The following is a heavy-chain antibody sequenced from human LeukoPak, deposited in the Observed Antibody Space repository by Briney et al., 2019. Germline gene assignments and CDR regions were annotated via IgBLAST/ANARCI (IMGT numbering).Heavy chain of an antibody. CDR2: ISFDGSDK. J-gene: IGHJ4*02. D-gene: IGHD3-10*01. V-gene: IGHV3-30*18. CDR1: GFTFTTYG. Sequence: PGGSLRLSCAASGFTFTTYGMHWVRQAPGKGLEWVALISFDGSDKYYSDSVKGRFTISRDNSRNTLYLQMNSVRVEDTAVYFCAKDVKMLRGPMIMRHFDYWGQGTLVTVSS. CDR3: AKDVKMLRGPMIMRHFDY.